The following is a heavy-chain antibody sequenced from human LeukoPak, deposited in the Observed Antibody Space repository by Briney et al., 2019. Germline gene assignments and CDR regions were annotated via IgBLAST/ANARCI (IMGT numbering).Heavy chain of an antibody. D-gene: IGHD3-10*01. V-gene: IGHV3-30-3*01. CDR2: ISYDGSNK. CDR1: GFTFSSYA. Sequence: PGRSLRLTCAASGFTFSSYAMHWVRQAPGKGLEWVAVISYDGSNKYYADSVKGRFTISRDNSKNTLYLQMNSLRAEDTAVYYCAREIRVRGVIIVPGAFDIWGQGTMVTVSS. CDR3: AREIRVRGVIIVPGAFDI. J-gene: IGHJ3*02.